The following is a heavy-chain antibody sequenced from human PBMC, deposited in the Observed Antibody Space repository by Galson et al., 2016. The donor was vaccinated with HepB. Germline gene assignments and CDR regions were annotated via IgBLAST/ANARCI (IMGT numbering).Heavy chain of an antibody. CDR3: ATGRGSY. V-gene: IGHV3-7*03. CDR1: GFTFSTSW. Sequence: SLRLSCAASGFTFSTSWMSWARQGPGKGLEWVATLKEDGRDKYYVDSVKGRFTISRDNAEKSLFLQMNSLRAEDTALYFCATGRGSYWGQGTLVTVSS. CDR2: LKEDGRDK. J-gene: IGHJ4*02. D-gene: IGHD1-26*01.